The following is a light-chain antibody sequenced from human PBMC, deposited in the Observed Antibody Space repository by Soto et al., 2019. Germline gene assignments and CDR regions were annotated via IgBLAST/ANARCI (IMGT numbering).Light chain of an antibody. CDR3: CSYAGSSTFVV. CDR2: EVS. J-gene: IGLJ2*01. V-gene: IGLV2-23*02. CDR1: SSDVGSYNL. Sequence: QSALTQPASVSGSPGQSLTISCTGTSSDVGSYNLVSWYQQHPGKAPKLMIYEVSKRPSGVSNRFSGSKSGNTASLTISGLQAEDEADYYCCSYAGSSTFVVFGGGTKVTGL.